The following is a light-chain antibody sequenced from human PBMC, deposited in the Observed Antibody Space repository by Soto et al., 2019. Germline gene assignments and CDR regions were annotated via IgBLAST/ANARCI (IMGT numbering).Light chain of an antibody. CDR2: DCS. V-gene: IGLV2-14*01. CDR1: SSDVGGYNY. J-gene: IGLJ2*01. CDR3: SSYTTSSTLVV. Sequence: QAALTQPASVSGSPGQSITISCTGTSSDVGGYNYVSWYQPHPGKAPKLMMYDCSNRPSGVSNRFYGSKSGNTSALTISGLQAEDGADYYCSSYTTSSTLVVFGGGTKLTVL.